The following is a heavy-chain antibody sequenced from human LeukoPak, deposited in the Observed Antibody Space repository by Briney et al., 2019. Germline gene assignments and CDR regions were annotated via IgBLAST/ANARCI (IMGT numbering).Heavy chain of an antibody. V-gene: IGHV3-21*01. CDR3: ARDHQAVGYNYGAFDI. CDR2: ISSSSLYI. Sequence: GESLRLSCATSGFTFSSYSMNWVRQAPGKALEWVSSISSSSLYIYYADSAKGRFTISRDNTKNSLYLQMNSLRAEDTALYYCARDHQAVGYNYGAFDIWGQGTMVTVSS. J-gene: IGHJ3*02. CDR1: GFTFSSYS. D-gene: IGHD5-24*01.